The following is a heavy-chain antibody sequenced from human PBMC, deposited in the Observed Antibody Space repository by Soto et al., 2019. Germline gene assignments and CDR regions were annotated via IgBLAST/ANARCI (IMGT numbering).Heavy chain of an antibody. V-gene: IGHV4-34*01. CDR3: ARSKGFWSGYYRLDP. J-gene: IGHJ5*02. D-gene: IGHD3-3*01. CDR1: GGSFSGYF. Sequence: SETLSLTSAVYGGSFSGYFWSWIRQPPGKGLEWIGEINHSGSTNYNPSLKSRVTISVDTSKNQFSLKLSSVTAADTAVYYCARSKGFWSGYYRLDPWGQGTLVTVSS. CDR2: INHSGST.